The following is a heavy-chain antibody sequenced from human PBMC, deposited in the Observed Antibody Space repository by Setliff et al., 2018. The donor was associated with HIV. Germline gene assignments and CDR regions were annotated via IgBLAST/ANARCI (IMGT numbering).Heavy chain of an antibody. V-gene: IGHV3-7*01. J-gene: IGHJ3*01. CDR1: GFTFSGYW. Sequence: GGSLRLSCAASGFTFSGYWMSWVRQAPGKGLESVATVKQDGTETLYVDSVKGRFIISRDNAKNSLYLQMNSLRVDDTAVYYCARDWAKLSYCSSPPCTDAFDVWGLGTKVTV. CDR3: ARDWAKLSYCSSPPCTDAFDV. D-gene: IGHD2-2*01. CDR2: VKQDGTET.